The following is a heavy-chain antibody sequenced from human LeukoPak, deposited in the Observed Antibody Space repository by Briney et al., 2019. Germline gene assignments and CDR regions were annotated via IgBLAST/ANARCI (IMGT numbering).Heavy chain of an antibody. CDR2: IWVDGRKK. Sequence: GKSLRLSCAASGFTFSSYGMFWVGQAPGKGLEWGTLIWVDGRKKYYADSVQGRVTISGDNSKSTLYLQMNSLRAEDTAVYYCARDMGQWLASDYWGQGTLVTVSS. V-gene: IGHV3-33*01. CDR3: ARDMGQWLASDY. J-gene: IGHJ4*02. CDR1: GFTFSSYG. D-gene: IGHD6-19*01.